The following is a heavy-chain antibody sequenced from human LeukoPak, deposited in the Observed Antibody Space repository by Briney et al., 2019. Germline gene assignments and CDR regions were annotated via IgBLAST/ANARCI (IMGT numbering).Heavy chain of an antibody. CDR1: GFTVSSKY. CDR2: IYSGGST. V-gene: IGHV3-53*01. Sequence: GGSLRLSGAASGFTVSSKYMSWVRQAPGKGLEWVSVIYSGGSTYYADSVKGRFTISRDNSKNTVDLQMNSLRVEDTAVYYCTMRGNTWYDCWGQGTLVTVSS. CDR3: TMRGNTWYDC. D-gene: IGHD6-13*01. J-gene: IGHJ4*02.